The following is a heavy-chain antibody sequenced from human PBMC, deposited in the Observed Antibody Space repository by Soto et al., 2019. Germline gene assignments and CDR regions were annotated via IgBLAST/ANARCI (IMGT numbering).Heavy chain of an antibody. J-gene: IGHJ6*02. CDR3: ATRATMVPYYFYYGIDV. Sequence: ASVKVSCKVSGYTLTELSMHWVRQAPGKGLEWMGGFDPEDGETIYAQKFQGRVTMTEDTSTDTAYIALSSLRSEDTAVYYCATRATMVPYYFYYGIDVWGQGTTVTVSS. D-gene: IGHD3-10*01. V-gene: IGHV1-24*01. CDR1: GYTLTELS. CDR2: FDPEDGET.